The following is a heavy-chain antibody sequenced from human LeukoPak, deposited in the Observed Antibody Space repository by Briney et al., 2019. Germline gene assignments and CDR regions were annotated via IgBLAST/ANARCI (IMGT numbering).Heavy chain of an antibody. Sequence: SETLSLTCTVSGGSISSSSYYWGWIRQPPGKGLEWIGSIYYTGSTYHNPSLKSRVTISVDTSKNQFSLKLSSVTAADTAVYYCARVYNWFDPWGQGTLVTVSS. CDR3: ARVYNWFDP. J-gene: IGHJ5*02. CDR2: IYYTGST. V-gene: IGHV4-39*07. CDR1: GGSISSSSYY.